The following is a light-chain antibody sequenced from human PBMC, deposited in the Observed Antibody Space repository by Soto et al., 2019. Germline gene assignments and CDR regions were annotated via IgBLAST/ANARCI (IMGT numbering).Light chain of an antibody. CDR3: QQSAT. V-gene: IGKV3D-20*02. Sequence: EIVMTQSPATLSVSPGERATLSCRASPSVTNFLAWYQQKPGQPPRLLIYDASSMHPGIPDRFSGSGSGTDFTLTISRLEPADFAVYYCQQSATFGPGTKVDIK. CDR1: PSVTNF. CDR2: DAS. J-gene: IGKJ3*01.